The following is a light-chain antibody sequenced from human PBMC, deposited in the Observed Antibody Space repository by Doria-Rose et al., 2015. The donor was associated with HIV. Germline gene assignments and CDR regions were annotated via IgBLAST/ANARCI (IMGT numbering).Light chain of an antibody. CDR3: HQYGTSWT. Sequence: VLTQSPGTLSLSPGERATLSCRASQSFSSTYLAWYQQKPGQAPSLLIYDGSTRATGIPDRFSASGSGTDFTLTINRLEPEDFALYYRHQYGTSWTFSQGTKVEI. CDR2: DGS. J-gene: IGKJ1*01. V-gene: IGKV3-20*01. CDR1: QSFSSTY.